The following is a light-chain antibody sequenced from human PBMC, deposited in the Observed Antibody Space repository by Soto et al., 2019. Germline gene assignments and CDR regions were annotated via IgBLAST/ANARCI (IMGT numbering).Light chain of an antibody. J-gene: IGLJ1*01. CDR1: SSDAGSYNL. V-gene: IGLV2-23*03. Sequence: QSALTHPASVSGSPGQSITISCTGTSSDAGSYNLVSWYQQHPGKAPKLMIYEGSKRPSGVSNRSSGSKSGNTASLTISGLQAEDEADYYCCSYAGSSTFFYVLGTGTKVTV. CDR2: EGS. CDR3: CSYAGSSTFFYV.